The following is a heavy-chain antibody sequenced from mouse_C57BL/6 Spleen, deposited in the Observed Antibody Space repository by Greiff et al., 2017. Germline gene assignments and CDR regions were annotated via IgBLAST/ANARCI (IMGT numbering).Heavy chain of an antibody. V-gene: IGHV6-3*01. Sequence: EVKLMESGGGLVQPGGSMKLSCVASGFTFSNYWMNWVRQSPEKGLEWVAQIRLKSDNYATHYAESVKGRFTISRDDSKSRVYLQMNNLRAEDTGIYYCTLDYDYYYFDYWGQGTTLTVSS. D-gene: IGHD2-4*01. CDR1: GFTFSNYW. CDR3: TLDYDYYYFDY. J-gene: IGHJ2*01. CDR2: IRLKSDNYAT.